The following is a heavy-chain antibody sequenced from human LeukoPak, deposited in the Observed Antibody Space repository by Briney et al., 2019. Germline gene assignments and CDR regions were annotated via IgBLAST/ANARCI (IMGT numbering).Heavy chain of an antibody. V-gene: IGHV1-2*02. D-gene: IGHD6-19*01. CDR2: INPNSGGT. J-gene: IGHJ5*02. Sequence: ASVKVSCKASGYTFTGYYMHWVRQAPGQGLEWTGWINPNSGGTNYAQKFQGRVTMTRDTSISTAYMELSRLRSDDTAVYYCATSEQWLVLDWFDPWGQGTLVTVSS. CDR1: GYTFTGYY. CDR3: ATSEQWLVLDWFDP.